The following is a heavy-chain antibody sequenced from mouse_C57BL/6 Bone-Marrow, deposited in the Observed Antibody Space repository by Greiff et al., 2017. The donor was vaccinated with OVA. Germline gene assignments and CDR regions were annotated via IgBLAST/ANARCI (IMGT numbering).Heavy chain of an antibody. CDR1: GYTFTSYG. V-gene: IGHV1-81*01. Sequence: QVHVKQSGAELARPGASVKLSCKASGYTFTSYGISWVKQRTGQGLEWIGEIYPRSGNTYYNEKFKGKATLTADKSSSTAYMELRSLTSEDSAVYFCARGCYYYGSSYKYFDVWGTGTTVTVSS. J-gene: IGHJ1*03. CDR2: IYPRSGNT. CDR3: ARGCYYYGSSYKYFDV. D-gene: IGHD1-1*01.